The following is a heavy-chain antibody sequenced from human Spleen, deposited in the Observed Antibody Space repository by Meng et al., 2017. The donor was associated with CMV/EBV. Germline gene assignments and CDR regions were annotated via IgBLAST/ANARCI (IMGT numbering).Heavy chain of an antibody. CDR3: ARDRVRNGDYVPDY. CDR1: GYTFTGYY. J-gene: IGHJ4*02. CDR2: INPNSGGT. Sequence: ASVKVSCKASGYTFTGYYMHWVRQAPGQGLEWMGWINPNSGGTNYAQKFQGRVTMTRDTSITTAYMEVSRLRSDDTAVYYCARDRVRNGDYVPDYWGQGTLVTVSS. D-gene: IGHD4-17*01. V-gene: IGHV1-2*02.